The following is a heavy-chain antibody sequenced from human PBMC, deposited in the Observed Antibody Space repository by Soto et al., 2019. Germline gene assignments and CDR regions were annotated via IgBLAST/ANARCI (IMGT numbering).Heavy chain of an antibody. Sequence: GGSLRLSCAASGFTFKSYAIHWVRQAPGKGLEWVAVTSSDGNTEYYAHAVKGRFTISRDNYMTTVSLQMNSLSIDDTAVYFCARARRVGATYFDYWGRGTLVTVSS. V-gene: IGHV3-30-3*01. CDR3: ARARRVGATYFDY. J-gene: IGHJ4*02. CDR1: GFTFKSYA. CDR2: TSSDGNTE. D-gene: IGHD1-26*01.